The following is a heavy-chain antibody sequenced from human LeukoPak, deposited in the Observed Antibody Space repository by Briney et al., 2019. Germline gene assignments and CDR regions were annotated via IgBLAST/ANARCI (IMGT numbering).Heavy chain of an antibody. Sequence: SETLSLTCSVSGGSISPYFWSWIRQPPGKGLEWIGYIYYSGSTNYNPSLKSRVTISVDTSKNQFSLKLSSVTAADTAVYYCARDRPLGTGDVFDIWGQGTMVTVSS. CDR3: ARDRPLGTGDVFDI. CDR1: GGSISPYF. CDR2: IYYSGST. D-gene: IGHD1-14*01. J-gene: IGHJ3*02. V-gene: IGHV4-59*01.